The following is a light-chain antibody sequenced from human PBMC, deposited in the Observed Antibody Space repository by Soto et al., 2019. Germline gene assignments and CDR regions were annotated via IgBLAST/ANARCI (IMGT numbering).Light chain of an antibody. CDR1: HSVGNY. CDR3: QARMECPPVT. Sequence: EVLLTQCPATLSLSPVEISTISCRARHSVGNYLAWYQQKPGQAPRLLIYGASNRATGITARFRGSGSGTDFTLTISSLEPGDLAVYYCQARMECPPVTFGPGTKVDIK. CDR2: GAS. J-gene: IGKJ3*01. V-gene: IGKV3-11*01.